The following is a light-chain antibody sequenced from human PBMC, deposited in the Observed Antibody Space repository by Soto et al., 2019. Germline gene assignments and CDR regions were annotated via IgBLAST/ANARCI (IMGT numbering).Light chain of an antibody. V-gene: IGKV4-1*01. CDR3: QQYYSTPRGFT. J-gene: IGKJ3*01. Sequence: DIVMTQSPDSLAVSLGERATINCKSSQSVLYSSNNKNYLAWYQQKPGQPPKLLIYWASTRESGVPDRFSGSGSATDFTLTISSLQAEDVAVYYCQQYYSTPRGFTFGPGTKVDIK. CDR1: QSVLYSSNNKNY. CDR2: WAS.